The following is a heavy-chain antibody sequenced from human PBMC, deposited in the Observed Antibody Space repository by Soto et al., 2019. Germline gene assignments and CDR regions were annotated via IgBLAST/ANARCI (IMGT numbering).Heavy chain of an antibody. D-gene: IGHD1-7*01. CDR3: ARYDNRNYLHGVEV. J-gene: IGHJ6*01. CDR2: INHRGSS. V-gene: IGHV4-34*01. CDR1: GGSLSGYY. Sequence: SLTCAFSGGSLSGYYWSWIRQSPGKGLEWIGEINHRGSSDYNPLLKSRVTISVDASKNEFSLELSSVTAADTAVYYCARYDNRNYLHGVEVLGQGTTVKVSS.